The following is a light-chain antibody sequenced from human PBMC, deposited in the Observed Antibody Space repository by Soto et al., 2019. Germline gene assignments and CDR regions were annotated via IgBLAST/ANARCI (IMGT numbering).Light chain of an antibody. Sequence: QSALTQPRSVSGSPGQSGTISCTGTSSDVGCYTSVSWYQQHPGKAPKVMIYAVTKRPSGVPDRFSGSKSVNTASLTISGLQAEDEADYYCSSYAGSYAYVFGTGTKLTVL. V-gene: IGLV2-11*01. CDR2: AVT. CDR3: SSYAGSYAYV. CDR1: SSDVGCYTS. J-gene: IGLJ1*01.